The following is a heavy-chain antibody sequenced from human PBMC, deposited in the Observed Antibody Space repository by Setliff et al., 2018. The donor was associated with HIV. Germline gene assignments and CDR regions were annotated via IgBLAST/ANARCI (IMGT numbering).Heavy chain of an antibody. CDR3: ATARRDYYDRGRRSHYYIDV. J-gene: IGHJ6*03. Sequence: ASVKVSCKASGYTFISYGISWVRQAPGQGLEWMGWISAYNGNTNYAQKLQARVTMTTDTSTSTAYMVLSNLKSEDTAVYYCATARRDYYDRGRRSHYYIDVWGKGTTVTVSS. CDR1: GYTFISYG. V-gene: IGHV1-18*01. CDR2: ISAYNGNT. D-gene: IGHD3-22*01.